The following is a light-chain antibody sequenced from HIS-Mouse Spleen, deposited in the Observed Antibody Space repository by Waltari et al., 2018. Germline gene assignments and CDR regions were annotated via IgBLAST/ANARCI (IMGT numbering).Light chain of an antibody. V-gene: IGKV4-1*01. CDR2: WAS. J-gene: IGKJ4*01. CDR1: QSVLYSSNNKNY. CDR3: QQYYSTPLT. Sequence: DIVMTQSPDSLAVSLGERATINCKSSQSVLYSSNNKNYLAWYQQKPGQPPKLLIYWASYRETRVPYRISGSRSGTDFTLTISSLQAEDVAVYYCQQYYSTPLTFGGGTKVEIK.